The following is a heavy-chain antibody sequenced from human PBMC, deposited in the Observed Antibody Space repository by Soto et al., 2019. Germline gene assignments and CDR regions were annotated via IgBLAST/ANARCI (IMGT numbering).Heavy chain of an antibody. CDR1: EYSFTNSW. CDR3: ASPTQAAFYYYGMDV. V-gene: IGHV5-51*01. CDR2: IYPGDSDT. Sequence: GESLKISCKGSEYSFTNSWFGWVRQMPGKGLEWMGMIYPGDSDTRYSPSFQGQVTISADKSISTAYLQWSSLKASDTAMYYCASPTQAAFYYYGMDVWGQGTTVTVS. J-gene: IGHJ6*02.